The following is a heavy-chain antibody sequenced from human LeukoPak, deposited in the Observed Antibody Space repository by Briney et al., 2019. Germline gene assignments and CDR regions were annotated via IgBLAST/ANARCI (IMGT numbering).Heavy chain of an antibody. CDR1: GFTFSNYY. V-gene: IGHV3-7*02. D-gene: IGHD3-10*01. J-gene: IGHJ4*02. CDR2: IKEDGSER. CDR3: AITLVRGVLSHPGY. Sequence: GGSLRLSCAASGFTFSNYYMSWVRQPPGKGLEWVANIKEDGSERYYVDPVKGRFTISRDNAKNLLSLQMNSLRAEDTAVYYCAITLVRGVLSHPGYWGQGTLVTVSS.